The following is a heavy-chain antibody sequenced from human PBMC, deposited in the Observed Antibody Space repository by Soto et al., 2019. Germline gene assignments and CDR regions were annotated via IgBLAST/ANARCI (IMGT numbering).Heavy chain of an antibody. CDR3: AREAPTYYDILTGSLKGRLDAFDI. CDR2: INPSGGST. CDR1: VYTFTSYY. D-gene: IGHD3-9*01. Sequence: ASVKVSCKASVYTFTSYYMHWVRQAPGQGLEWMGIINPSGGSTSYAQKFQGRVTMTRDTSTSTVYMELSSLRSEDTAVYYCAREAPTYYDILTGSLKGRLDAFDIWGKGTMVTVSS. V-gene: IGHV1-46*01. J-gene: IGHJ3*02.